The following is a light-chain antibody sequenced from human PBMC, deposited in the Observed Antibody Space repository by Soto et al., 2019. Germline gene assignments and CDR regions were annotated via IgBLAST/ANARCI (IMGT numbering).Light chain of an antibody. CDR1: SSDVGAFNY. Sequence: QSALTQPASVSGSPGQSITISCTGTSSDVGAFNYVSWYQQHPGKAPKLMIYDVTNRPAGVSNRFSGSKSGNTASLTISVLQAEDEADYYCSSYTTSTTGLFGTGTKVTVL. J-gene: IGLJ1*01. CDR2: DVT. CDR3: SSYTTSTTGL. V-gene: IGLV2-14*01.